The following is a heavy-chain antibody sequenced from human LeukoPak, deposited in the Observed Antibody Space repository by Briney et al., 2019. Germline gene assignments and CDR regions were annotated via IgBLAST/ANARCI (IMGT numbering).Heavy chain of an antibody. J-gene: IGHJ4*02. CDR1: GXSINNYY. CDR3: ARYGYSYGLDY. CDR2: IHYSGST. D-gene: IGHD5-18*01. Sequence: PSETLSLTCAVSGXSINNYYWSWIRQPPGKGLEWIGYIHYSGSTNYNPSLKSRVTMSVDTSKNQFSLKLSSVSAADTAVYYCARYGYSYGLDYWGQGTLVTVSS. V-gene: IGHV4-59*08.